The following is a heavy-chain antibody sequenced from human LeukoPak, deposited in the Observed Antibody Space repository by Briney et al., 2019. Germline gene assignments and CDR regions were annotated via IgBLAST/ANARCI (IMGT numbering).Heavy chain of an antibody. J-gene: IGHJ4*02. V-gene: IGHV4-59*01. D-gene: IGHD5-24*01. Sequence: SETLSLTCTVSGGSISSYYWSWIRQPPGKGLEWIGYIYYSGSTNYNPSLKSRVTISVDTSKNQFSLKLSSVTAADTAVYYCARELVGYNGIDYWGQGTLVTVSS. CDR1: GGSISSYY. CDR2: IYYSGST. CDR3: ARELVGYNGIDY.